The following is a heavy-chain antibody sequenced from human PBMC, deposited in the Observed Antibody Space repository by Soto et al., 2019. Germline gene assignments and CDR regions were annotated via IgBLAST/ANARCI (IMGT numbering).Heavy chain of an antibody. V-gene: IGHV4-38-2*01. CDR2: IYHSGST. CDR3: ARNTYCGSGCYFGWFDL. CDR1: GNSITSANY. J-gene: IGHJ5*02. D-gene: IGHD2-21*01. Sequence: SETLSLTCAVSGNSITSANYWGWIRQPPGKRLEWIGSIYHSGSTYYNPSLKSRVTISVDTSRNQFSLKLGSVTAADTAVYYFARNTYCGSGCYFGWFDLWGRGALVTVSS.